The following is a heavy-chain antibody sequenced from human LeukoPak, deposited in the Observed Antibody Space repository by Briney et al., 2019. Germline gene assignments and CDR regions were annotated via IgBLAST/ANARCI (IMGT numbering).Heavy chain of an antibody. CDR2: IKQGGSEK. V-gene: IGHV3-7*01. Sequence: PGGSLRLSCAASGFTFSSYWMSWVRQAPGKGLEWVANIKQGGSEKYYVDSVKGRFTISRDNAKNSLYLQMNSLRAEDTAVYYCARAAPRITGTTDTTYYFDYWGQGTLVTVSS. J-gene: IGHJ4*02. CDR1: GFTFSSYW. CDR3: ARAAPRITGTTDTTYYFDY. D-gene: IGHD1-20*01.